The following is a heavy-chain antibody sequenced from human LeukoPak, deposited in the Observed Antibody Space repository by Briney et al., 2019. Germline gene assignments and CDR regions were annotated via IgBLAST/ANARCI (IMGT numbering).Heavy chain of an antibody. D-gene: IGHD4-17*01. CDR1: GASISNHY. Sequence: KPSETLSLTCTVSGASISNHYWTSVRQPPGKGLEWIGYISYSGSTNYNPSLRSRVTISVATSHNQISLRLSPVTAADTAVYYCARDPTTVTKGFDIWGRGTMVTVSP. CDR3: ARDPTTVTKGFDI. CDR2: ISYSGST. J-gene: IGHJ3*02. V-gene: IGHV4-59*11.